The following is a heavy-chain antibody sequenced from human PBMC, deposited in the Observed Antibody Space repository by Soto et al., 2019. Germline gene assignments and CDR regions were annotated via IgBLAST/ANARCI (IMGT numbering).Heavy chain of an antibody. CDR1: GFTFSSYS. CDR3: ASDPDSSGWYNWFDP. J-gene: IGHJ5*02. CDR2: ISSSSSTI. Sequence: EVQLVESGGGLVQPGGSLRLSCAASGFTFSSYSMNWVRQAPGKGLEWVSYISSSSSTIYYADSVKGRFTISRDNAKNSLYLQMNSLRDEDTAVYYCASDPDSSGWYNWFDPWGQGTLVTVSS. V-gene: IGHV3-48*02. D-gene: IGHD6-19*01.